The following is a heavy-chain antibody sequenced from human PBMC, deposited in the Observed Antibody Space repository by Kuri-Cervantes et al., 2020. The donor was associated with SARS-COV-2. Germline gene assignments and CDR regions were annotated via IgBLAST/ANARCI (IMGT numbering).Heavy chain of an antibody. Sequence: GESLKISCAASGFTFSSYGMHWVRQAPGKGLEWVAFIRYDGSNKYYADSVKGRFTISRDNSKNTLYLQMNSLRAEDTAVYYCARFRSYCSSTSCYLANAFDIWGQGTMVTVSS. V-gene: IGHV3-30*02. D-gene: IGHD2-2*01. CDR2: IRYDGSNK. CDR1: GFTFSSYG. J-gene: IGHJ3*02. CDR3: ARFRSYCSSTSCYLANAFDI.